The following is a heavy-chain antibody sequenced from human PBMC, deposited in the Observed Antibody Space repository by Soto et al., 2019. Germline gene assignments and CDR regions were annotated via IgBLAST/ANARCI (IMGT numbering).Heavy chain of an antibody. CDR1: DGSISSYY. CDR2: IYYSGIT. Sequence: PSETLSFTCTVSDGSISSYYWSWIRQPPGKGLEWIGYIYYSGITNYNPSLKSRVTISVDTSKNQFSLKLSSVTAADTAVYYCARYKSNYYYGMDVWGQGTTVTVSS. J-gene: IGHJ6*02. V-gene: IGHV4-59*01. D-gene: IGHD1-20*01. CDR3: ARYKSNYYYGMDV.